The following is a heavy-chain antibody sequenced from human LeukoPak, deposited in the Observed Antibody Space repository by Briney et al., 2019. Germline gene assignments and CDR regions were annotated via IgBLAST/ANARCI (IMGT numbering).Heavy chain of an antibody. CDR2: ISYDGSNK. V-gene: IGHV3-30*18. CDR3: AKGSSGSYYPPLDS. Sequence: GGSLRLSCAASGFTFSSYGMHWVRQAPGKGLEWVAVISYDGSNKDYADSVKGRFTISRDNSKNTLYLQMNSLRAEDTAVYYCAKGSSGSYYPPLDSWGQGTLVTVSS. J-gene: IGHJ4*02. D-gene: IGHD1-26*01. CDR1: GFTFSSYG.